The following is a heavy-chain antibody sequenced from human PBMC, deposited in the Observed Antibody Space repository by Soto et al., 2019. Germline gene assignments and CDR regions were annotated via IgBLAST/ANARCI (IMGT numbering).Heavy chain of an antibody. V-gene: IGHV1-69*13. D-gene: IGHD2-8*01. CDR1: GYKFTTYF. CDR2: IIPISGTT. CDR3: ARVRCFNGLCHTADYGMDV. Sequence: SVKVSCKASGYKFTTYFIHWVRQAPGQGLEWMGGIIPISGTTNYAQKFQGRVAITADESTDTVYMELSRLRSEDTAVYFCARVRCFNGLCHTADYGMDVWGQGTTVTVSS. J-gene: IGHJ6*02.